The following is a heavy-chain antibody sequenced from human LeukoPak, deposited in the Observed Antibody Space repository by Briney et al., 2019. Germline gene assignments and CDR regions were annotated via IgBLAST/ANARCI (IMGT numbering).Heavy chain of an antibody. CDR1: GGSISSYY. J-gene: IGHJ3*02. Sequence: SEALSLTCTVSGGSISSYYWSWIRQPAGKGLEWIGRIYTSGSTNYNPSLKSRVTMSVDTSKNQFSLKLSSVAAADTAVYYCARVELDSSGYFDAFDIWGQGTMVTVSS. V-gene: IGHV4-4*07. D-gene: IGHD3-22*01. CDR3: ARVELDSSGYFDAFDI. CDR2: IYTSGST.